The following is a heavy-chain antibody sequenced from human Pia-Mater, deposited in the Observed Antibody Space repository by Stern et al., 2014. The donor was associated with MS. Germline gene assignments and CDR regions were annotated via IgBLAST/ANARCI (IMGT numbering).Heavy chain of an antibody. CDR2: IIPIFGTT. CDR3: ARWGGSDTSGWYGPFDY. CDR1: GGTFNSYA. Sequence: VQLVQSGAEVEKPGCSVKVSCRASGGTFNSYAISWVRQAPGKGLEWMGGIIPIFGTTNYAQKFQGRVTITADESTRTAYMELSSLRTEDTAIYYCARWGGSDTSGWYGPFDYWGRGTLVTVSS. D-gene: IGHD6-19*01. J-gene: IGHJ4*02. V-gene: IGHV1-69*01.